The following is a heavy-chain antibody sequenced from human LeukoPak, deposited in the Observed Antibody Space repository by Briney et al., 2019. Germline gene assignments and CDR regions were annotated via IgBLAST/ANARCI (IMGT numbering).Heavy chain of an antibody. CDR2: INHSGST. J-gene: IGHJ6*03. V-gene: IGHV4-34*01. Sequence: PSETLSLTCAVYGGSFSGYYWSWIRQPPGKGLEWIGEINHSGSTNYNPSLKSRVTISVDTSKNQFSLKLSSVTAADTAVYYSARRVTIVGVVIPPYYYYYYMDVWGKGTTVTVSS. D-gene: IGHD3-3*01. CDR3: ARRVTIVGVVIPPYYYYYYMDV. CDR1: GGSFSGYY.